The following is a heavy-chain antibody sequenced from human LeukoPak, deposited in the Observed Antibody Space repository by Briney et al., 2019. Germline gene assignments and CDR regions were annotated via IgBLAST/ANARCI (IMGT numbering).Heavy chain of an antibody. CDR3: ASGRNQLYYGMDV. Sequence: GASVKVSCKASGGTFSSYAISWVRQAPGQGLEWMGRIIPILGIANYAQKFQGRVTITADKSTSTAYMELSSLRSEDTAVYYCASGRNQLYYGMDVWGQGTTVTVSS. J-gene: IGHJ6*02. CDR2: IIPILGIA. V-gene: IGHV1-69*04. CDR1: GGTFSSYA. D-gene: IGHD2-2*01.